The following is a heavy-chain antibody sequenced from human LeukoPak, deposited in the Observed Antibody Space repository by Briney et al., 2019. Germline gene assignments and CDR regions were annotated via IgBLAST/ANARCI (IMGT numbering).Heavy chain of an antibody. CDR2: IYTSGST. V-gene: IGHV4-4*07. D-gene: IGHD3-10*01. Sequence: SETLSLTCTVSGGSISSYYWSWIRQPAGKGLEWIGRIYTSGSTNYNPSLKSRVTMSVDTSKNQFSLKLSSVTAADTAVYYCARGPWGVVRGVAGSRANYYYYMDVWGKGTTVTISS. J-gene: IGHJ6*03. CDR1: GGSISSYY. CDR3: ARGPWGVVRGVAGSRANYYYYMDV.